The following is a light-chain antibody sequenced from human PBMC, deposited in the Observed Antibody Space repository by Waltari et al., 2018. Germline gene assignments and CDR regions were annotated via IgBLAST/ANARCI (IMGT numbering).Light chain of an antibody. CDR3: QKYISAPFT. CDR1: QSISSY. J-gene: IGKJ3*01. CDR2: AAS. V-gene: IGKV1-39*01. Sequence: DIQMTQSPSSLSASVGDRVTITCRASQSISSYLNWYQQKPGKAPKLLIYAASSLQSGVPSRFSGSGSGTDFTLTISSLQPEDFATYYCQKYISAPFTFGPGTKVDIK.